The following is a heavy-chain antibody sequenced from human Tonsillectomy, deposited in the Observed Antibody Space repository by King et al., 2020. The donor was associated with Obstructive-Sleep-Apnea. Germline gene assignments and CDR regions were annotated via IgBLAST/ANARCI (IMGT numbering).Heavy chain of an antibody. Sequence: VTLKESGPALVKPTQTLTLTCTFSGFSLSTSGMCVSWIRQPPGKALEWLARIDWDEDKYYSTSLKTRLTISKDTSKNQVVLTMTNMDPVDTATYYCARIRRAAAGISRYYYYGMDVWGQGTTVTVSS. D-gene: IGHD6-13*01. J-gene: IGHJ6*02. CDR2: IDWDEDK. CDR3: ARIRRAAAGISRYYYYGMDV. V-gene: IGHV2-70*11. CDR1: GFSLSTSGMC.